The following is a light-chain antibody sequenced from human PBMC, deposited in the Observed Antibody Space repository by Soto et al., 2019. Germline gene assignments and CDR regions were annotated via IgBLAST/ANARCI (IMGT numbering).Light chain of an antibody. CDR2: WAS. CDR1: QSVLYSSNNKNY. CDR3: QQYYSTPWT. Sequence: EIVLTQSPGTLAVSLGERATINCKSSQSVLYSSNNKNYLAWYQQKPGQPPKLLIYWASTRESGVPDRFSGSGSGTDFTLTISSLQAEDVAVYYCQQYYSTPWTFGQGTKVEIK. V-gene: IGKV4-1*01. J-gene: IGKJ1*01.